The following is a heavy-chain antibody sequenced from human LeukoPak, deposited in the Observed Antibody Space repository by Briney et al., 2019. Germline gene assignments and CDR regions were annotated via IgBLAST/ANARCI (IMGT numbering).Heavy chain of an antibody. CDR1: GGSISSYY. Sequence: SETLSLTCTVSGGSISSYYWSWIRQPPGKGLEWIGYIYYSGSTNYNPSLKSRVTISVDTSKNQFSLKLSSVTAADTAVYYCARVRMLGRGAFDIWGQGTIVTVSS. CDR3: ARVRMLGRGAFDI. D-gene: IGHD1-14*01. V-gene: IGHV4-59*01. J-gene: IGHJ3*02. CDR2: IYYSGST.